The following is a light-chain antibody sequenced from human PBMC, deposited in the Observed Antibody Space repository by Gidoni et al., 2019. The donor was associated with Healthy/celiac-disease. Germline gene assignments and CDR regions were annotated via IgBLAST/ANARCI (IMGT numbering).Light chain of an antibody. Sequence: SYVLTQPPSASVAPGQTARITCGGNNIGSKSVHWYQQMPGQAPVLVVYDDSDRPSGIPDRFSGSNSGNTATLTISRVEAVDEADYYCQVWDSSSDVVVFGGGTKLTVL. CDR3: QVWDSSSDVVV. CDR1: NIGSKS. J-gene: IGLJ3*02. CDR2: DDS. V-gene: IGLV3-21*02.